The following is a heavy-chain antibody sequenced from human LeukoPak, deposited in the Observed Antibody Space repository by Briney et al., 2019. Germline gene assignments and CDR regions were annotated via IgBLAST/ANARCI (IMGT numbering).Heavy chain of an antibody. D-gene: IGHD3-22*01. CDR3: ARATYYYDSSGYAPVGSFDY. J-gene: IGHJ4*02. V-gene: IGHV4-39*01. CDR2: IYYSGST. Sequence: GTLSLTCAVSGFSISSSSNYWVWLRQPPGKGLVGIGSIYYSGSTYYNPSLKSRVTISVDTSKNQFSRKLSSVTAADTAVYYCARATYYYDSSGYAPVGSFDYWGQGTLVTVSS. CDR1: GFSISSSSNY.